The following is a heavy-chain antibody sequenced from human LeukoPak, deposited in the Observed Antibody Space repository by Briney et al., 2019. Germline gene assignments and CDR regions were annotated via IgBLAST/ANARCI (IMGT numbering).Heavy chain of an antibody. J-gene: IGHJ4*02. D-gene: IGHD5-24*01. CDR2: ISSSSTI. CDR3: ARAYQRVLMATRYYFDY. V-gene: IGHV3-48*04. CDR1: GFTFSSYS. Sequence: GGSLRLSCAASGFTFSSYSMNWVRQAPGKGLEWVSYISSSSTIYYADSVKGQFTISRDNAKNSLYLQMNSLRAEDTAVYYCARAYQRVLMATRYYFDYWGQGTLVTVSS.